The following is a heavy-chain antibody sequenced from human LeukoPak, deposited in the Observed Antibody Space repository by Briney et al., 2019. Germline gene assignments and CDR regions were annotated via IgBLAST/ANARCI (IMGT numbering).Heavy chain of an antibody. D-gene: IGHD3-22*01. CDR2: INSDGSRT. CDR1: GFTFSSYW. Sequence: GGSLRLSCAASGFTFSSYWMHWVRQAPGKGLVWVSRINSDGSRTNYADSVKGRFTISRDNAKNTLYLQMNSLRVEDTAVYYCARDGAGGLLLDYWGQGTLVTVSS. J-gene: IGHJ4*02. V-gene: IGHV3-74*01. CDR3: ARDGAGGLLLDY.